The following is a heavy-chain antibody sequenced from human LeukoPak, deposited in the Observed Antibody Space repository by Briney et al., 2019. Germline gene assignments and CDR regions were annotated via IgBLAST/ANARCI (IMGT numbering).Heavy chain of an antibody. J-gene: IGHJ6*02. CDR3: ARDRWRYSSSWSGPEGYYGMDV. CDR1: GFTFSSYA. Sequence: GGPLRLSCAASGFTFSSYAMHWVRQAPGRGVEYVSAISSNGGSTYYANSVKGRFTISRDNSKNTLYLQMGSLRAEDMAVYYCARDRWRYSSSWSGPEGYYGMDVWGQGTTVTVSS. CDR2: ISSNGGST. D-gene: IGHD6-13*01. V-gene: IGHV3-64*01.